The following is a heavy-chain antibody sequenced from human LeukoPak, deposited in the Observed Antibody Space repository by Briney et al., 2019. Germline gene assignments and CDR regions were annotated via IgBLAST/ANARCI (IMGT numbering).Heavy chain of an antibody. Sequence: PGGSVRLSCAASKFTFSVHAMHWVRQAPGGGLEWVAIVYPDGRSTSYAESVKGRFTISRDNSNNTLYLEMNSLRAEDTAVYYCVKERSSHYFDYWGQGILVTVSS. V-gene: IGHV3-33*06. CDR1: KFTFSVHA. CDR2: VYPDGRST. CDR3: VKERSSHYFDY. J-gene: IGHJ4*02.